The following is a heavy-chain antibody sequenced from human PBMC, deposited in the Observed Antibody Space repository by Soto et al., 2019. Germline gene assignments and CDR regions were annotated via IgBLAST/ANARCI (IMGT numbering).Heavy chain of an antibody. CDR1: GFTFSSYE. J-gene: IGHJ4*02. Sequence: XASLLLSCVGSGFTFSSYEMNWVRQAPGKGLEWVSNIRSSGRSINYADSVKGRFTISRDNAKNSLYLQMNSLRAEDTAVCYCTRVRDSNDYWGQGTLVTVSS. CDR2: IRSSGRSI. CDR3: TRVRDSNDY. V-gene: IGHV3-48*03. D-gene: IGHD3-22*01.